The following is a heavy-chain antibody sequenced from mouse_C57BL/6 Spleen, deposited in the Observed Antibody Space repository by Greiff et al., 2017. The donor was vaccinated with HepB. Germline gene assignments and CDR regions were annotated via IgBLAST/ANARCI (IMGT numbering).Heavy chain of an antibody. Sequence: EVQVVESGGGLVKPGGSLKLSCAASGFTFSSYAMSWVRQTPAKRLEWVATISDGGSYTYYPDNVKGRFTISRDNAKNNLYLQMSHLKSEDTAMYYCARDRDYFDYWGQGTTLTVSS. CDR2: ISDGGSYT. CDR1: GFTFSSYA. CDR3: ARDRDYFDY. J-gene: IGHJ2*01. V-gene: IGHV5-4*01.